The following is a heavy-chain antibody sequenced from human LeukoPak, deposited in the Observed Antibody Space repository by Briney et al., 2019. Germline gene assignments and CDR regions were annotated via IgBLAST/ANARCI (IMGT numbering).Heavy chain of an antibody. CDR3: AKSAVATILDYFDY. Sequence: PGGSLRLSCAASGFTFSSYGMHWVRQAPGKGLEWVAVISYDGSNEYYADSVKGRFTISRDNSKNTLYLQMNSLRAEDTAVYYCAKSAVATILDYFDYWGQGTLVTVSS. CDR2: ISYDGSNE. D-gene: IGHD5-12*01. V-gene: IGHV3-30*18. CDR1: GFTFSSYG. J-gene: IGHJ4*02.